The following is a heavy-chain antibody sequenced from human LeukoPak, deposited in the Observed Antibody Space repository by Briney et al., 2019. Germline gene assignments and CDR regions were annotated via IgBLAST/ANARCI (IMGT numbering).Heavy chain of an antibody. Sequence: PSETLSLTCTVSGGSISSYYWSWIRQPAGKGLEWIGRIYTSGSTNYNPPLKSRVTMSVDTSKNQFSLRLSSVTATDTAVYYCATRRSGSHPYYWGQGTLVTVSS. CDR1: GGSISSYY. CDR2: IYTSGST. J-gene: IGHJ4*02. V-gene: IGHV4-4*07. CDR3: ATRRSGSHPYY. D-gene: IGHD1-26*01.